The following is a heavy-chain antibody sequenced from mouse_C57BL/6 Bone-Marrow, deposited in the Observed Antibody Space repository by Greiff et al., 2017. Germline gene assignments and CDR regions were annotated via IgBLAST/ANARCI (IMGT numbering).Heavy chain of an antibody. Sequence: VKVVESGAELARPGASVKLSCKASGYTFTSYGISWVKQRTGQGLEWIGEIYPRSGNTYYNEKFKGKATLTADKSSSTAYMELRSLTSEDSAVYFCAGLRSFAYWGQGTLVTVSA. CDR3: AGLRSFAY. J-gene: IGHJ3*01. CDR1: GYTFTSYG. D-gene: IGHD1-1*01. V-gene: IGHV1-81*01. CDR2: IYPRSGNT.